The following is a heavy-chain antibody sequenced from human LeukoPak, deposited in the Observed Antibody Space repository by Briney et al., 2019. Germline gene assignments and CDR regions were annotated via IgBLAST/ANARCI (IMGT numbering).Heavy chain of an antibody. CDR1: GASISSYY. D-gene: IGHD6-19*01. CDR3: ARGGWFVAFDY. V-gene: IGHV4-39*07. J-gene: IGHJ4*02. Sequence: SETLSLTCAVSGASISSYYWGWIRQPPGKGLEWIGSIYYSGSTYYNPSLKSRVTISVDTSKNQFSLKLSSVTAADTAVYYCARGGWFVAFDYWGQGTLVTVSS. CDR2: IYYSGST.